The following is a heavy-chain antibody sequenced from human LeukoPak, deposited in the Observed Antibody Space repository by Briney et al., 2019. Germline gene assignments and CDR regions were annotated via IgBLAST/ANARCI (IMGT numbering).Heavy chain of an antibody. Sequence: SETLSLTCTVSGGSISSSSYYWGWIRQPPGKGLEWIGSIYYSGSTYYNPSLKSRVTISVDTSKNQFSLKLSSVTAADTAVYYCARGRSDYAAFDIWGQGTMVTVSS. D-gene: IGHD4-17*01. CDR3: ARGRSDYAAFDI. V-gene: IGHV4-39*07. CDR2: IYYSGST. CDR1: GGSISSSSYY. J-gene: IGHJ3*02.